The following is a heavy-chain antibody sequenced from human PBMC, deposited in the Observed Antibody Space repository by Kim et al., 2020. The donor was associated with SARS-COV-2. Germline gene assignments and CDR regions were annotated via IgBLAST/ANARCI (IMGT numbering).Heavy chain of an antibody. CDR3: ARGLWFGETY. Sequence: LYYADTVKGRFTNTRDNAKTSLYLQMNSLRDGDTVVYYCARGLWFGETYWGQGTLVTVSS. J-gene: IGHJ4*02. CDR2: L. D-gene: IGHD3-10*01. V-gene: IGHV3-48*02.